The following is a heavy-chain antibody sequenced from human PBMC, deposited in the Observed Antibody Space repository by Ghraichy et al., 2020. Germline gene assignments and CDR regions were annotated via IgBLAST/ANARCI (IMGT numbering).Heavy chain of an antibody. CDR2: ISYSGST. D-gene: IGHD2-15*01. J-gene: IGHJ6*02. Sequence: SETLSLTCTVSGGSVSSGSYYWSWIRQPPGKGLEWIGYISYSGSTNYNPSLKSRVTISVDTSRNQFSLKLSSVTAADTAVYYCARDKGGGGNYYYYGMDVWGQGTTVTVSS. CDR1: GGSVSSGSYY. V-gene: IGHV4-61*01. CDR3: ARDKGGGGNYYYYGMDV.